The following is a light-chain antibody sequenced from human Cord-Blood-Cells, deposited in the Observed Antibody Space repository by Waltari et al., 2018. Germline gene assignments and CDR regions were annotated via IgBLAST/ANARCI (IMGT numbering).Light chain of an antibody. J-gene: IGLJ3*02. CDR3: QSADSSGTWV. CDR2: KAS. CDR1: ALPKQD. Sequence: SYELTQPPPVSVSPGQTARITCSGDALPKQDAYLYQQKPGQAPVLVIYKASERPSGIPERFSGSSSGTTVTLTISGVQAEDEADYYCQSADSSGTWVFGGGTKLTVL. V-gene: IGLV3-25*02.